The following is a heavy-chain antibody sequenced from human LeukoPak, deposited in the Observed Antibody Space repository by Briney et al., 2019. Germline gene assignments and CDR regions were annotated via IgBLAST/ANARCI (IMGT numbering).Heavy chain of an antibody. J-gene: IGHJ3*02. CDR1: GFTLSTYW. CDR2: IKEDGSEK. CDR3: AREPSDNDILSGSHNTAFDM. Sequence: GGTLRLSCAASGFTLSTYWMSWVRQAPGKGLERVANIKEDGSEKYYVDSVKGGFTFSRDNTKNSLYLQMSSLRAEDTAVYYCAREPSDNDILSGSHNTAFDMWGQGQWSPSLQ. V-gene: IGHV3-7*01. D-gene: IGHD3-9*01.